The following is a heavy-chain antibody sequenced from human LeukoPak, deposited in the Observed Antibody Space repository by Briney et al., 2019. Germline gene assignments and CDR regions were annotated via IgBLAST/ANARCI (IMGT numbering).Heavy chain of an antibody. J-gene: IGHJ4*02. Sequence: GGSLRLSCAASGFTFNSYAMGWVRQAPGKGLEWVSTISSSGGRTYYADSVKGRFTISRDNSKNTLYLQMNSLRAEDTAVYYCAKDRGYSYGPKDYWGQGTLVTVSS. CDR2: ISSSGGRT. CDR1: GFTFNSYA. D-gene: IGHD5-18*01. CDR3: AKDRGYSYGPKDY. V-gene: IGHV3-23*01.